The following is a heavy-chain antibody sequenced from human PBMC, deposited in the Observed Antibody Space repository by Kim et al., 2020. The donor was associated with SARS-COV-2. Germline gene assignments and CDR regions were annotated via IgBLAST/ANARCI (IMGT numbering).Heavy chain of an antibody. D-gene: IGHD1-26*01. V-gene: IGHV4-34*01. J-gene: IGHJ4*02. CDR2: INHSGST. Sequence: SETLSLTCAVYGGSFSGYYWSWIRQPPGKGLEWIGEINHSGSTNYNPSLKSRVTISVDTSKNQFSLKLSSVTAADTAVYYCARGSTGVGATGFDYWGQGTLVTVSS. CDR3: ARGSTGVGATGFDY. CDR1: GGSFSGYY.